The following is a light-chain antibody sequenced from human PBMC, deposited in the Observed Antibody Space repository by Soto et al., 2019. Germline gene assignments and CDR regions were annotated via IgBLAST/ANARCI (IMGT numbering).Light chain of an antibody. V-gene: IGLV2-14*01. CDR3: SSYTTTNTYG. CDR1: SSDVGGYNY. J-gene: IGLJ1*01. CDR2: EVT. Sequence: QSVLTQPASVPGPPGQSITISCTGTSSDVGGYNYVSWYQHHPGKAPKLMIYEVTNRPSGVSNRFSGSKSGNTASLTISGLQAEDEADYYCSSYTTTNTYGFGTGTKVTVL.